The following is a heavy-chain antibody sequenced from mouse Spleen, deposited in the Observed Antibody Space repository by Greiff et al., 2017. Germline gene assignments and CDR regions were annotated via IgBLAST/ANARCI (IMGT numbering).Heavy chain of an antibody. V-gene: IGHV2-2*02. Sequence: VQLQQSGPGLVQPSQSLSITCTVSGFSLTSYGVHWVRQSPGKGLEWLGVIWSGGSTDYNAAFISRLSISKDNSKSQVFFKMNSLQANDTAIYYCARLSLGRGYFDYWGQGTTLTVSS. J-gene: IGHJ2*01. D-gene: IGHD4-1*01. CDR2: IWSGGST. CDR3: ARLSLGRGYFDY. CDR1: GFSLTSYG.